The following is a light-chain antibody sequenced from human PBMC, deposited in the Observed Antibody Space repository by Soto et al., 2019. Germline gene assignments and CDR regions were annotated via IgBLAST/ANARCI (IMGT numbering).Light chain of an antibody. CDR3: QQSYSIPPWT. CDR1: QTINTY. Sequence: DIQMTQSPSSLSASVGDSVTISCRAGQTINTYLNWYQQKPGQAPKVLIFAISTLQPGVPSRFRGSGAGTEFSLTISSPQPEDAATYYCQQSYSIPPWTFGQGTKVQIK. V-gene: IGKV1-39*01. CDR2: AIS. J-gene: IGKJ1*01.